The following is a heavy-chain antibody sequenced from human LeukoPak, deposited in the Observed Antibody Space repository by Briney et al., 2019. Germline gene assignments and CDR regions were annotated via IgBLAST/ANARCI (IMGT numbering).Heavy chain of an antibody. V-gene: IGHV4-59*12. Sequence: SETLSLTCTVSGASISSYYWSWIRQPPGRGLEWIGYIYHSGSTYYNPSLKSRVTISVDTSKNQFSLKLSSVTAADTAVYYCARDVREASYYYYYYYYMDVWGKGTTVTVSS. CDR3: ARDVREASYYYYYYYYMDV. CDR1: GASISSYY. CDR2: IYHSGST. D-gene: IGHD3-10*02. J-gene: IGHJ6*03.